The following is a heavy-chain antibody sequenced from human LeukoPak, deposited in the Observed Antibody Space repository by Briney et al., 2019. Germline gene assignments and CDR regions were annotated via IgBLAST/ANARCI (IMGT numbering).Heavy chain of an antibody. D-gene: IGHD6-6*01. V-gene: IGHV3-30*02. J-gene: IGHJ4*02. CDR3: AKWDSSSSSFDY. Sequence: PGGSLRLSCAASGFTFSSYAMSWVRQAPGKGLEWVAFIRYDGSNKYYADSVKGRFTISRDNSKNTLYLQMNSLRAEDTAVYYCAKWDSSSSSFDYWGQGTLVTVSS. CDR1: GFTFSSYA. CDR2: IRYDGSNK.